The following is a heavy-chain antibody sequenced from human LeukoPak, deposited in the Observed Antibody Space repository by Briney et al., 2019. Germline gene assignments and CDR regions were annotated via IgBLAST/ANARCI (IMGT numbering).Heavy chain of an antibody. CDR3: ARDFFPIVDSSWYEIGY. Sequence: PGGSLRLSCAAFGIAFDKNAMSWVRQAPGKGLEWVSTISHSGGATHYADSVRGRFTISRDNSKNTLYLQMDSLRSEDTAVYYCARDFFPIVDSSWYEIGYWGQGTLVTVSS. J-gene: IGHJ4*02. CDR1: GIAFDKNA. D-gene: IGHD6-13*01. CDR2: ISHSGGAT. V-gene: IGHV3-23*01.